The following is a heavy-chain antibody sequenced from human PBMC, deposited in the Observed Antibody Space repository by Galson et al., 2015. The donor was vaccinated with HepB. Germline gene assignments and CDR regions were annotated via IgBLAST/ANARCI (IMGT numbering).Heavy chain of an antibody. CDR1: GDSISSSHW. D-gene: IGHD4-23*01. J-gene: IGHJ6*03. Sequence: ETLSLTCAVSGDSISSSHWWNWVRQPPGKGLECIGEIYHSGNTNYNLYLKSRVTISVDKSKNQFSLRLSSVTAADTAVYYCARNSFSPFYYMDVWGKGTTVTVSS. CDR2: IYHSGNT. V-gene: IGHV4-4*02. CDR3: ARNSFSPFYYMDV.